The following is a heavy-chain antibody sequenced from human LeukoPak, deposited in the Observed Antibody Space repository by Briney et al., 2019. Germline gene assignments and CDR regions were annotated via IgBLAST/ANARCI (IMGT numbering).Heavy chain of an antibody. CDR2: IYYSGST. J-gene: IGHJ4*02. CDR1: GGSISSYY. V-gene: IGHV4-59*08. Sequence: PSETLSLTCTVSGGSISSYYWSWIRQPPGEGLEWIGYIYYSGSTNYNPSLKSRVTISVDTSKNQFSLKLSSVTAADTAVYYCARGRLGELSFGTRYYFDYWGQGTLVTVSS. D-gene: IGHD3-16*02. CDR3: ARGRLGELSFGTRYYFDY.